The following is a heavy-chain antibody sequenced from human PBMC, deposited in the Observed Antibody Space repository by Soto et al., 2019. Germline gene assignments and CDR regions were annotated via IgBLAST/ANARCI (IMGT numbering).Heavy chain of an antibody. CDR1: GFTFISYS. D-gene: IGHD3-3*01. CDR2: ISSSSIYI. CDR3: ARSRGYDFWSGYSSDGMDV. Sequence: EVQLVESGGGLVKPGGSLRLSCAASGFTFISYSINWVRQAPGMGLEWVSSISSSSIYIYYADSVKGRFTISTDNAKNSLYLQMNSLRAEDTAVYYCARSRGYDFWSGYSSDGMDVWGQGTTVTVSS. J-gene: IGHJ6*02. V-gene: IGHV3-21*01.